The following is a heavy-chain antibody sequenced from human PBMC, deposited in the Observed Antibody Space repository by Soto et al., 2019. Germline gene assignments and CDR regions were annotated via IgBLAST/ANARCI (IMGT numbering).Heavy chain of an antibody. CDR2: INSDGSST. CDR1: GFTFSNYW. V-gene: IGHV3-74*01. Sequence: EVQLVESGGDLVQPGGSLRLSCAASGFTFSNYWMRWVRQPPGKGLVWVSRINSDGSSTNYADSVKGRFTISRDNAKNTLYLQMNSLRAEDTAVYFCARVRPGYNDGEITGYYYYMDFWGKGTTVTVSS. CDR3: ARVRPGYNDGEITGYYYYMDF. J-gene: IGHJ6*03. D-gene: IGHD5-18*01.